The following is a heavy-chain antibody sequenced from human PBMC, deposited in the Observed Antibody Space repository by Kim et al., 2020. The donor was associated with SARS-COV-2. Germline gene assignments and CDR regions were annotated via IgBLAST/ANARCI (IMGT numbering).Heavy chain of an antibody. CDR2: IIPIFGTA. Sequence: SVKVSCKASGGTFSSYAISWVRQAPGQGLEWMGGIIPIFGTANYAQKFQGRVTITADESTSTAYMELSSLRSEDTAVYYCARVAYYGSGSYYNNEGYYYYGMDVWGQGTTVTVSS. CDR1: GGTFSSYA. V-gene: IGHV1-69*13. D-gene: IGHD3-10*01. CDR3: ARVAYYGSGSYYNNEGYYYYGMDV. J-gene: IGHJ6*02.